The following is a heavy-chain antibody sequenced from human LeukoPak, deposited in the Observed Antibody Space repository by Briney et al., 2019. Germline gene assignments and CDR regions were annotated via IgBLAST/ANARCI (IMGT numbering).Heavy chain of an antibody. V-gene: IGHV4-61*01. D-gene: IGHD3-22*01. CDR2: IYYSGST. Sequence: SETLSLTCTVSGGSVSSGSYYWSWIRQPPGKGLEWIGYIYYSGSTNYNPSLKSRVTISVDTSKNQFSLKLSSVTAADTAVYHCARDRDSLDVWGQGTTVTVSS. J-gene: IGHJ6*02. CDR1: GGSVSSGSYY. CDR3: ARDRDSLDV.